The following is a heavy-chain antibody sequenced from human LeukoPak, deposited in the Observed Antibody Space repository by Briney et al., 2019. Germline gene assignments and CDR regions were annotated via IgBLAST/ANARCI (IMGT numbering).Heavy chain of an antibody. V-gene: IGHV4-59*01. CDR3: ARGGKQWLANWFDP. J-gene: IGHJ5*02. D-gene: IGHD6-19*01. CDR1: GGSISSYY. CDR2: IYYSGST. Sequence: SETLSLTCTVSGGSISSYYWSWIRQPPGKGLEWIGYIYYSGSTNYNPSLKSRVIISVDTSKNQFSLKLSSVTAADTAVYYCARGGKQWLANWFDPWGQGTLVTVSS.